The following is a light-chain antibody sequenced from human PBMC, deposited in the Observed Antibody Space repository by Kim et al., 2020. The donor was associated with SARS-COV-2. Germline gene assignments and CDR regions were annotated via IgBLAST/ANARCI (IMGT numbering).Light chain of an antibody. CDR3: QQYKTYSSYS. V-gene: IGKV1-5*03. Sequence: GDRITITCRASDYINNYFAWYQQKPGKAPKLLIYRASNLETGVPSRFRGSASGTEFTLTISSLQPDDFATYYCQQYKTYSSYSFGQGTKLEI. CDR2: RAS. J-gene: IGKJ2*03. CDR1: DYINNY.